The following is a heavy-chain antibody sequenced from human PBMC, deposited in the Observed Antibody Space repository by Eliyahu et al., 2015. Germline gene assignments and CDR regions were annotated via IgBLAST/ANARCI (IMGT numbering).Heavy chain of an antibody. CDR3: ARGEVYFDY. J-gene: IGHJ4*02. CDR1: GGSFSSYY. V-gene: IGHV4-34*01. Sequence: QVQLQQWGAGLLKPSETLSLTCTVYGGSFSSYYWTWIRQPPVKGLEWIGEINHSGSTNYNPSLKSRVTISVDTSKNQFSLHLNSVTAADTAVYYCARGEVYFDYWGQGTLVAVSS. CDR2: INHSGST.